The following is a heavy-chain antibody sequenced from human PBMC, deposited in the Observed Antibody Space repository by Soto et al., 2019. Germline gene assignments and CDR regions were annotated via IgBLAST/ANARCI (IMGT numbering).Heavy chain of an antibody. J-gene: IGHJ6*02. V-gene: IGHV1-24*01. CDR1: GYTLTELS. CDR2: FDPEDGET. Sequence: ASVKVSFKVSGYTLTELSMHWVRQAPGKGLEWMGGFDPEDGETIYAQKFQGRVTMTEDTSTDTAYMELSSLRSEDTAVYYCATLGIVGAWRGRTRDYYYGMDVWGQGTTVTVSS. D-gene: IGHD1-26*01. CDR3: ATLGIVGAWRGRTRDYYYGMDV.